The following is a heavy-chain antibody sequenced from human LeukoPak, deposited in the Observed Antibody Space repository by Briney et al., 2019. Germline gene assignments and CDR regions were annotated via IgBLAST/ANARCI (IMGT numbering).Heavy chain of an antibody. CDR2: IDGGGGST. CDR1: GFTFSKAW. CDR3: AKDSRGWHRPVDC. J-gene: IGHJ4*02. V-gene: IGHV3-23*01. Sequence: GGSLRLSCAASGFTFSKAWMSWVRQAPGKGLEWVSGIDGGGGSTFYADAVKGRFTISRDNSKNTLYLQMTSLRAEDTAVYYCAKDSRGWHRPVDCWGQGTLVTVSS. D-gene: IGHD3-22*01.